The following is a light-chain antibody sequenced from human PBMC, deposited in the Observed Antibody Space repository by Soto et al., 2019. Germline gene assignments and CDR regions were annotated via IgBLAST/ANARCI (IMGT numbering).Light chain of an antibody. CDR1: QSVSSY. J-gene: IGKJ1*01. CDR2: GAS. Sequence: FVLTQSPATLSFSPGERATLSCRASQSVSSYLAWYQHKPGQAPRLLIYGASTRATGIPARFSGSGSGTEFTLTISSLQSEDSAVYYCQQYNSWPPKTFGQGGKVDI. CDR3: QQYNSWPPKT. V-gene: IGKV3-15*01.